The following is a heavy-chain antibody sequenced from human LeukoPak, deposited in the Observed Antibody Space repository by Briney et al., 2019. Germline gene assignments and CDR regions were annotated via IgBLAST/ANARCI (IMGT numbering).Heavy chain of an antibody. CDR1: GYTFTSYA. D-gene: IGHD6-13*01. CDR2: INAGNGNT. J-gene: IGHJ3*02. V-gene: IGHV1-3*01. CDR3: AREGDIAAADAFDI. Sequence: GASVKVSCKASGYTFTSYAMHWVHQAPGQRLEWMGWINAGNGNTKYSQKFQGRVTITRDTSASTAYMELSSLRSEDTAVYYCAREGDIAAADAFDIWGQGTMVTVSS.